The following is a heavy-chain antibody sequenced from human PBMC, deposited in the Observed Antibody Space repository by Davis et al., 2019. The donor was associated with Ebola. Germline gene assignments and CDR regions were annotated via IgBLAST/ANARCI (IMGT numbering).Heavy chain of an antibody. CDR3: ARAVVGGDGMDV. V-gene: IGHV4-34*01. J-gene: IGHJ6*02. CDR1: GGSFSGYY. D-gene: IGHD6-19*01. Sequence: PSETLSLTCAVYGGSFSGYYWSWIRQPPGKGLEWIGEINHSGSTNYNPSLKSRVTISVDTSKNQFSLKLSSVTAADTAVYYCARAVVGGDGMDVWGQGTTVTVSS. CDR2: INHSGST.